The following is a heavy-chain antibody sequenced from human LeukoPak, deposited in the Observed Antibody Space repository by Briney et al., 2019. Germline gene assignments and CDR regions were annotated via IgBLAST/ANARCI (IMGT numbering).Heavy chain of an antibody. CDR3: GVVV. Sequence: PGGSLRLSCAASGFTFSTYWMSWVRQAPGKGLEWLANIKEDGSEKCYVDSVEGRFTISRDNARNSLYLQMNSLRVEDTAVYYCGVVVWGKGTTVTVSS. CDR2: IKEDGSEK. J-gene: IGHJ6*04. V-gene: IGHV3-7*01. CDR1: GFTFSTYW.